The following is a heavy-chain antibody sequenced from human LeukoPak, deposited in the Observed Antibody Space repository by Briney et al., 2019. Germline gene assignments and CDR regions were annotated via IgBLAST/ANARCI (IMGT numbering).Heavy chain of an antibody. CDR1: GGSMNNFY. J-gene: IGHJ3*02. Sequence: SETLSLTCTVSGGSMNNFYWSWLRQPPGKGLEWIGYIFYSGSTNYNPSLKSRVTMSVDTSKNQFSLKVSSVTAADTAVYYCARPFPADFGDYVLRAFDIWGQGTMVTVSS. V-gene: IGHV4-59*08. D-gene: IGHD4-17*01. CDR3: ARPFPADFGDYVLRAFDI. CDR2: IFYSGST.